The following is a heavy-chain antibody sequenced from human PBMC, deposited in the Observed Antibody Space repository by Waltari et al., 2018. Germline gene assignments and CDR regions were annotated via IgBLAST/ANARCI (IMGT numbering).Heavy chain of an antibody. CDR2: ISGDSGSI. V-gene: IGHV3-48*04. Sequence: EVQLVESGGGLVQPGGSRRLSCAASGFPFRGYSMNWFRQAPGKVLEWVSYISGDSGSIHYADSVKGRITVSRDNAKNSLYLQMSSLTAEDTAVFYCARDRDWAFDIWGQGTMVTVSS. CDR3: ARDRDWAFDI. D-gene: IGHD2-21*01. J-gene: IGHJ3*02. CDR1: GFPFRGYS.